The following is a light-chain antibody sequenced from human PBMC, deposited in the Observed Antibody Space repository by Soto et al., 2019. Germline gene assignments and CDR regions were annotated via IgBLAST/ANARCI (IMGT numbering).Light chain of an antibody. J-gene: IGKJ1*01. Sequence: DILMTQSPLSLPATPGEAASISCSSSQSLLHSNGYNYLDWYLQKPGQSPQLLIYLAYNRASGVPDRFSGRGSGTDFTLKISRVEAEDVGVYYCMKALQTPRTCGQGNTGDIK. V-gene: IGKV2-28*01. CDR3: MKALQTPRT. CDR1: QSLLHSNGYNY. CDR2: LAY.